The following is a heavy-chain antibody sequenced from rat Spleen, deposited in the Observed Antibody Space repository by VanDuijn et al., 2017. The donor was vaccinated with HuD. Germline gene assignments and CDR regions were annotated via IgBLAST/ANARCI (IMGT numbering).Heavy chain of an antibody. CDR2: IWTGGTT. CDR3: SRVGYGNYIYYFDY. Sequence: QVQLKESGPGLVQPSQTLSLTCTVSGFSLTSYDVSWVRQPPGKGLEWMGVIWTGGTTAYNSLLKSRLSISRDTSKSQVFLKMNSLQTEYKATACYSRVGYGNYIYYFDYWGQGVMVTVSS. D-gene: IGHD1-2*01. V-gene: IGHV2-43*01. CDR1: GFSLTSYD. J-gene: IGHJ2*01.